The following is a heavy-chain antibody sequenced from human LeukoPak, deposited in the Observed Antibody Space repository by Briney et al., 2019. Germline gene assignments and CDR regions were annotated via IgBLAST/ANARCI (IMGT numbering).Heavy chain of an antibody. J-gene: IGHJ6*03. CDR1: GYTFTGYY. Sequence: ASVKVSCKASGYTFTGYYMHWVRQAPGQGLEWMGWVNPNSGGTNYAQKFQGRVTMTRDTSISTAYMELSRLRSDDTAVYYCARELDCSGGSCYSGTNYYYYYYLDVWAKGPRSPSP. D-gene: IGHD2-15*01. CDR3: ARELDCSGGSCYSGTNYYYYYYLDV. CDR2: VNPNSGGT. V-gene: IGHV1-2*02.